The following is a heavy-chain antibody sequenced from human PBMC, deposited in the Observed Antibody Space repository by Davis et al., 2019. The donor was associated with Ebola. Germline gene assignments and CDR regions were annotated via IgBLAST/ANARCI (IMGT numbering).Heavy chain of an antibody. J-gene: IGHJ4*02. CDR3: AKSGSSLVGATLVY. D-gene: IGHD1-26*01. CDR1: GFTFSSYA. V-gene: IGHV3-23*01. Sequence: GESLKISCVASGFTFSSYAMSWVRQAPGKGLEWVSVISGTGATTNYADSVKGRFTIPRDNSKNTLYLQMNSLRAEDTAVYYCAKSGSSLVGATLVYWGQGTLVTVSS. CDR2: ISGTGATT.